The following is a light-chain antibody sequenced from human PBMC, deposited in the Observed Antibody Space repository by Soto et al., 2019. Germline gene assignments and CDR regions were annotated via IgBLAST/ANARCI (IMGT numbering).Light chain of an antibody. CDR1: SSDVGGYNY. Sequence: QSALTQPASLSGSPGQSITISCTGTSSDVGGYNYVSWYQQHPGKAPTLMIYDVSNRPSGVSNRFSGSKSGNTASLTISRLQAEDEADYYGRSYTSSSTLHVFGPGTNLTVL. CDR3: RSYTSSSTLHV. CDR2: DVS. J-gene: IGLJ1*01. V-gene: IGLV2-14*01.